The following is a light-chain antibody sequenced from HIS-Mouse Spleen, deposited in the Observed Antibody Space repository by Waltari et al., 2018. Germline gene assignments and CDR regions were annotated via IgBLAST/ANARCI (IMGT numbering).Light chain of an antibody. J-gene: IGKJ2*01. CDR3: QQDYSYPYT. Sequence: AIRMTQSPSSFSASTGDRVTITCRASQGVSSYLAWYQQKPGKAPKLLIYAASAVQSGVPARFSGSGSGTDFTLTISCLQSDDFATDYCQQDYSYPYTFGQGTKLEIK. CDR1: QGVSSY. CDR2: AAS. V-gene: IGKV1-8*01.